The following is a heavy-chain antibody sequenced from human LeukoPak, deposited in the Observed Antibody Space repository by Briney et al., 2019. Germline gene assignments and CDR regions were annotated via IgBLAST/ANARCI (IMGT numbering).Heavy chain of an antibody. D-gene: IGHD3-22*01. Sequence: PGGSLRLSCAASGFAFSNYAMSWVRQAPGKGLEWVSGISGIGDHVYYADSVKGRFTISRDNSKNTLYLQMNSLRAEDTAVYYCAKEYYYDSSGLPYYYYGMDVWGQGTTVTVSS. V-gene: IGHV3-23*01. CDR3: AKEYYYDSSGLPYYYYGMDV. CDR1: GFAFSNYA. CDR2: ISGIGDHV. J-gene: IGHJ6*02.